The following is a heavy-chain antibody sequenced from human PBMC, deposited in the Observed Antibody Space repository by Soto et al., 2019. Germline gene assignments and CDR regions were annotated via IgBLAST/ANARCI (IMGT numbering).Heavy chain of an antibody. CDR3: AKESYGSGSHLYYYYYYMDV. V-gene: IGHV3-23*01. J-gene: IGHJ6*03. Sequence: GGSLRLSCAASGFTFSSYAMSWVRQAPGKGLEWVSAISGSGGSTYYADSVKGRFTISRDNSKNTLYLQMNSLRAEDTAVYYCAKESYGSGSHLYYYYYYMDVWGKGTTVTVSS. CDR1: GFTFSSYA. CDR2: ISGSGGST. D-gene: IGHD3-10*01.